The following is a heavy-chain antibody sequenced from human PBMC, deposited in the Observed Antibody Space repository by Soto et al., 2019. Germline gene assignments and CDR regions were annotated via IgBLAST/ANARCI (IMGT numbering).Heavy chain of an antibody. D-gene: IGHD2-21*01. CDR1: GFTFSSYG. V-gene: IGHV3-30*18. CDR3: EKMVMAGDFDY. Sequence: GGSLRLSCAASGFTFSSYGMHWVRQAPGKGLEWVAVISYDGSNKYYADSVKGRFTISGDNSKNTLYLQMNSLRAEDTAVYYCEKMVMAGDFDYWGQGTLVTVSS. CDR2: ISYDGSNK. J-gene: IGHJ4*02.